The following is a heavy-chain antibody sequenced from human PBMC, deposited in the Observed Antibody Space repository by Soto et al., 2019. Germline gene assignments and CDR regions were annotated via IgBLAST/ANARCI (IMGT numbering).Heavy chain of an antibody. V-gene: IGHV3-23*01. CDR1: GFSFGSYA. D-gene: IGHD6-19*01. J-gene: IGHJ4*02. CDR2: ISGSDGKT. Sequence: GGSLRLSCAASGFSFGSYALSWVRQAPGKGLEWVSTISGSDGKTFYADSVKGRFSISRDTSQSTLYLQMNSLRAEDTAVYYCAIPSGLTVTGPDYWGQGTLVTVSS. CDR3: AIPSGLTVTGPDY.